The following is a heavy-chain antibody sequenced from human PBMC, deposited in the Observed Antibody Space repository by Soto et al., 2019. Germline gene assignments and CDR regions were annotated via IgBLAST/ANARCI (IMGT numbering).Heavy chain of an antibody. D-gene: IGHD5-12*01. CDR3: AKGGEGYNYRYFDY. CDR1: GFTFSSYG. J-gene: IGHJ4*02. Sequence: QVQLVESGGGVVQPGRSLRLSCAASGFTFSSYGMHWVRQAPGKGLEWVAVISYDGSNKYYADSVKGRFTISRDNSKNTLYLQMNSLRAEDTAVYYCAKGGEGYNYRYFDYWGQGTLVTVSS. V-gene: IGHV3-30*18. CDR2: ISYDGSNK.